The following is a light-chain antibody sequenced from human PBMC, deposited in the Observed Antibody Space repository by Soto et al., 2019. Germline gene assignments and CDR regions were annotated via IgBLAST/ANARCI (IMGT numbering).Light chain of an antibody. Sequence: QSVLTQPPSVSGAPGQTVTISCAGTSSNIGSNYDVHWYQHLPGTAPKLLIFAYTNRPSGVPDRFSGSKSGTSASLAITGLQSEDEAAYYCQSYDSDLSAWVFGGVTKLTV. CDR1: SSNIGSNYD. J-gene: IGLJ3*02. CDR3: QSYDSDLSAWV. CDR2: AYT. V-gene: IGLV1-40*01.